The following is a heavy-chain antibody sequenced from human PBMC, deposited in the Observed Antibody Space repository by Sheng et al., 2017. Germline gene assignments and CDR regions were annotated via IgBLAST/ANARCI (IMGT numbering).Heavy chain of an antibody. CDR3: AGDGVASAGQYHYYLDV. V-gene: IGHV3-30*02. CDR1: GFSFSRHG. Sequence: QVQVVESGGGVVQPGGSLRLSCAASGFSFSRHGMHWVRQAPGKGLEWVAYTNYDGGNNYYTDSVKDRFTISRDNSKNLLYLQMNSLRADDTAVYFCAGDGVASAGQYHYYLDVWGKGTTVTVSS. CDR2: TNYDGGNN. J-gene: IGHJ6*03. D-gene: IGHD3-3*01.